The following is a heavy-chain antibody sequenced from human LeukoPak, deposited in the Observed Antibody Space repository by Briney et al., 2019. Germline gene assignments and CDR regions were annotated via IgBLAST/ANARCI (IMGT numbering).Heavy chain of an antibody. Sequence: SETLSLTCAVYGGSSSGYYWSWIRQPPGKGLEWIGEINHSGSTNYNPSLKSRVTVSVDTSKNQFSLKLSSVTAADTAVYYCASYGDYYFDYWGQGTLVTVSS. D-gene: IGHD4-17*01. CDR2: INHSGST. V-gene: IGHV4-34*01. CDR3: ASYGDYYFDY. CDR1: GGSSSGYY. J-gene: IGHJ4*02.